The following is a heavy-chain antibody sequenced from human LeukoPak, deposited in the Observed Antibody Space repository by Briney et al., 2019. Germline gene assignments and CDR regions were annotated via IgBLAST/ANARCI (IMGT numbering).Heavy chain of an antibody. CDR1: GFTFDDYA. Sequence: GGSLRLSCAASGFTFDDYAMHWVRQAPGKGLEWVSLFRGDGGSTFYADSVKGRFTISRDNSKNSLYLQMNSLRTEDTALYYCAKDSLKYYGSGSYSGIDYWGQGTLVTVSS. CDR2: FRGDGGST. J-gene: IGHJ4*02. D-gene: IGHD3-10*01. CDR3: AKDSLKYYGSGSYSGIDY. V-gene: IGHV3-43*02.